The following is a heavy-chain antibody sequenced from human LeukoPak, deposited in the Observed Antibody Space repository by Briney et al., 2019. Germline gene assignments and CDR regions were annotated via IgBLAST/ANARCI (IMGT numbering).Heavy chain of an antibody. CDR2: ISVYNGDT. Sequence: GASVKVSFKASGYSFTSYGFSWLRQAPGQGLEYMGWISVYNGDTNYAQKLQGRVTMTTDTSTSTAYMELRSLRSDDTAVYYCARVGVPVKNDYWGQGTLVTVSS. D-gene: IGHD2-2*01. J-gene: IGHJ4*02. V-gene: IGHV1-18*01. CDR1: GYSFTSYG. CDR3: ARVGVPVKNDY.